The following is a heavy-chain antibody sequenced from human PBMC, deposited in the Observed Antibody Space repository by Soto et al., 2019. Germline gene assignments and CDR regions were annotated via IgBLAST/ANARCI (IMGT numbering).Heavy chain of an antibody. CDR3: AKEAAAVRAFDY. J-gene: IGHJ4*02. CDR2: ISYDGTNK. CDR1: GFTFSTYG. V-gene: IGHV3-30*18. Sequence: QVQLVESGGGVVQPGRSLRLSCAASGFTFSTYGMHWVRQTPGKGLERVAVISYDGTNKYYADSVKGRFTISRDNSRNTLYLQMNSLRPEDTAVYYCAKEAAAVRAFDYWGQGTLVTVSS. D-gene: IGHD6-13*01.